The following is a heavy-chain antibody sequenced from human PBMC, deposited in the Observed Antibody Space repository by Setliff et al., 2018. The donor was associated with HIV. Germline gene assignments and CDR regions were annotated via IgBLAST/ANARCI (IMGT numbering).Heavy chain of an antibody. CDR1: GYSTSSGYY. CDR2: LFYGGST. Sequence: LSLTCAVSGYSTSSGYYWGWIRQPPGKGLEWIGSLFYGGSTHYTPSLKSRVSISVDTSKNQFSLRLSSVTAADTAVYYCARFDDNGYWVDLWGQGTLVTVSS. D-gene: IGHD3-22*01. V-gene: IGHV4-38-2*01. CDR3: ARFDDNGYWVDL. J-gene: IGHJ4*02.